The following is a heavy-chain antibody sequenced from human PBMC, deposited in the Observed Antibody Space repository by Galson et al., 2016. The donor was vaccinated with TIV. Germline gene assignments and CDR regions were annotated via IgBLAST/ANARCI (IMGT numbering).Heavy chain of an antibody. D-gene: IGHD2/OR15-2a*01. V-gene: IGHV1-24*01. Sequence: SVKVSCKVSGNSLNELVIHWVRQAPGKGLEWMGGFDPEVSKTVYAQMLQGRVTMAADTSRNTAYMELGSLRFEDTAVYYRATVAWFPGLSLDNWGQGTLVPVSS. CDR3: ATVAWFPGLSLDN. CDR2: FDPEVSKT. J-gene: IGHJ4*02. CDR1: GNSLNELV.